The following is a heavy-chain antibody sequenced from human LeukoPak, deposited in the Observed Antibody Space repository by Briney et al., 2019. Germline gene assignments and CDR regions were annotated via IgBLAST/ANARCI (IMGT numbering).Heavy chain of an antibody. Sequence: SATLSLTSAVYDGSFSCYYWSWIRQPPGKGLEWIGEINHSASTNYNPSLKSRVTISVDKSKNQSSLKLSTLTAADTAVYYCARGRQGLVRGYFDYWGQGTLVIVSS. J-gene: IGHJ4*02. V-gene: IGHV4-34*01. D-gene: IGHD6-19*01. CDR3: ARGRQGLVRGYFDY. CDR1: DGSFSCYY. CDR2: INHSAST.